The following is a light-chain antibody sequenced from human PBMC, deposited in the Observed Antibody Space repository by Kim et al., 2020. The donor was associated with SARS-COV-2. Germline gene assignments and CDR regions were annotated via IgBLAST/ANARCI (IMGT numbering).Light chain of an antibody. CDR2: GAS. V-gene: IGKV3-20*01. J-gene: IGKJ2*03. CDR3: QQYGSSPFMYS. CDR1: QSVSSGY. Sequence: PGERATPTCRASQSVSSGYLAWYQQKTGQAPRLLIYGASSRATGIPDRFSGSGSGTDFTLTISRMEPEDFAVYYCQQYGSSPFMYSFGQGTKLEI.